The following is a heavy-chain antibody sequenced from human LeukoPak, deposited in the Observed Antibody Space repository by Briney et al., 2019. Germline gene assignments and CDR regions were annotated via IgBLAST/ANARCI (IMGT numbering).Heavy chain of an antibody. D-gene: IGHD2-21*01. Sequence: GGSLRLSCAASGFTFSSYAMHWVRQAPGKGLEWVAVISYDGSNKYYADSVRGRFTISRHNSNNTLYLQMRSLRPDDTAVYYCARDLRSCSGGECYEYKWFDPWGQGTLVTVSS. CDR2: ISYDGSNK. V-gene: IGHV3-30*14. CDR1: GFTFSSYA. J-gene: IGHJ5*02. CDR3: ARDLRSCSGGECYEYKWFDP.